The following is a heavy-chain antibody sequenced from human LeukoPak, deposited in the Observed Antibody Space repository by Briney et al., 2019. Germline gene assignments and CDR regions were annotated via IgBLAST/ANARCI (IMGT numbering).Heavy chain of an antibody. Sequence: GGSLRLSCAASGLTFGNYWMTWVRQAPGKGLEWVANINQDGSENHYVDSVKGRFTISRDNAKNSLYLQMNSLRVEDTAVYYCARQNFYPDYWGQGTLVTVSS. CDR3: ARQNFYPDY. D-gene: IGHD1-7*01. CDR2: INQDGSEN. V-gene: IGHV3-7*01. CDR1: GLTFGNYW. J-gene: IGHJ4*02.